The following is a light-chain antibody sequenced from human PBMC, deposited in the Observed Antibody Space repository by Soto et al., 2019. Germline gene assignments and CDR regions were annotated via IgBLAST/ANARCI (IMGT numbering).Light chain of an antibody. CDR1: QSIGSF. V-gene: IGKV3-15*01. J-gene: IGKJ1*01. Sequence: EIVMTQSPATLSMSPGERATLSCRASQSIGSFLAWYQHKPGQAPRLLIYGASTRATGVPARFSGSGSGTEFTLTISSLQSEDFALYYCQQYNNWWTFGQGTKVESK. CDR2: GAS. CDR3: QQYNNWWT.